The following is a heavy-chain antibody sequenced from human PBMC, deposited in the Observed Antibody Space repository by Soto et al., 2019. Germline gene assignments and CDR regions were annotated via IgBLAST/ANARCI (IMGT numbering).Heavy chain of an antibody. CDR3: AKSPNFYCSSPNCYKYYFDY. CDR2: ISYDGSDK. D-gene: IGHD2-2*02. J-gene: IGHJ4*02. CDR1: GFTFNTYG. V-gene: IGHV3-30*18. Sequence: GGSLRLSCAASGFTFNTYGMHWVRQAPGKGLEWVAVISYDGSDKFYADSVKGRFTISRDNSKNALYLQMSSLRPEDTAIYYCAKSPNFYCSSPNCYKYYFDYWGQGTLVTVSS.